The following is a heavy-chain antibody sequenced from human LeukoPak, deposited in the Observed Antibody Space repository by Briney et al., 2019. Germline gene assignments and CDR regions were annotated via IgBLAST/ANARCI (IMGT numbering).Heavy chain of an antibody. Sequence: ASVKVSCKASGYTFTSYYMHWVRQAPGQGLEWMGIINPCGGSTTYAQKFQGRVTMTRDTSTSTVYMELSSLRSEDTAVYYCAGAYCGGDCGFGYYYYGMDVWGQGTTVTVSS. CDR3: AGAYCGGDCGFGYYYYGMDV. J-gene: IGHJ6*02. D-gene: IGHD2-21*02. CDR1: GYTFTSYY. CDR2: INPCGGST. V-gene: IGHV1-46*01.